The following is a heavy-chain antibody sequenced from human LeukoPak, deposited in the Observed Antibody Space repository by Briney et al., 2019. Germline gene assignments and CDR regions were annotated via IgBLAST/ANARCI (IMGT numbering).Heavy chain of an antibody. J-gene: IGHJ3*02. Sequence: SVKVSCKASGGTFSSYAISWVRQAPGQGLERMGGIIPIFGTANYAQKFQGRVTITADESTSTAYMELSSLRSEDTAVYYCARDPVEMATPASPDMDIWGQGIMVTVSS. D-gene: IGHD5-24*01. CDR2: IIPIFGTA. CDR1: GGTFSSYA. V-gene: IGHV1-69*13. CDR3: ARDPVEMATPASPDMDI.